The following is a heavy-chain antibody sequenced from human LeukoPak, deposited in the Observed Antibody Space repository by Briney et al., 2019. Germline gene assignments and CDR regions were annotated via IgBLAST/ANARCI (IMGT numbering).Heavy chain of an antibody. CDR2: SNPNDGDT. V-gene: IGHV1-2*02. CDR1: GYTFTDYY. Sequence: GASVKVCCKASGYTFTDYYMHWVRQAPGQGFEWMGWSNPNDGDTNYAQKFQGRVTMTRDTAISTAHMEVSRLRSDDTAVYYCARANFLYCSSSTCLFHYWGQGTLVTVSS. D-gene: IGHD2-2*01. CDR3: ARANFLYCSSSTCLFHY. J-gene: IGHJ4*02.